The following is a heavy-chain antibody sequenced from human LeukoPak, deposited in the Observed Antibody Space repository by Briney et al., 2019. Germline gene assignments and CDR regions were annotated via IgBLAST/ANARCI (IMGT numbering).Heavy chain of an antibody. Sequence: SETLSLTCTVSGGSISSYYWSWIRQPPGKGLEWIGYIYYSGSTNYNPSLKSRVTISVDTSKNQFSLKLSSVTAADTAVYYCARVSMYGDYAYWGQGTLVTVSS. CDR1: GGSISSYY. V-gene: IGHV4-59*01. J-gene: IGHJ4*02. CDR2: IYYSGST. CDR3: ARVSMYGDYAY. D-gene: IGHD4-17*01.